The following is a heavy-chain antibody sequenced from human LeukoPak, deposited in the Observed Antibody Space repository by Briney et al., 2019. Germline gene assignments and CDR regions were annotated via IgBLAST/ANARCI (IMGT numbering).Heavy chain of an antibody. V-gene: IGHV4-39*01. CDR1: GGSISSSSYY. CDR2: IYYSGST. D-gene: IGHD5-18*01. Sequence: SETLSLTCTVSGGSISSSSYYWGWIRQPPGKGLEWIGSIYYSGSTYYNPSLKSRVTISVDTSKNQFSLKLSSVTAADTAVYYCARGPPRPGYSYGYYYYYYMDVWGKGTTVTVSS. J-gene: IGHJ6*03. CDR3: ARGPPRPGYSYGYYYYYYMDV.